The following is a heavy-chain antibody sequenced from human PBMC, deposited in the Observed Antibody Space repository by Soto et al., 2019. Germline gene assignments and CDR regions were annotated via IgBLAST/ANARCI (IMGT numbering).Heavy chain of an antibody. V-gene: IGHV4-34*01. Sequence: QVQLQQWGAGLLKPSETLSLTCTVYGGSFSGYYCSWIRQPPVKGLEWIGEINHSGSTSYNPSLKSPVTISVDTSKTQLYLKLSSVTAADTAVYYCARGYAATRAADWGQGTLVTVSS. J-gene: IGHJ4*02. CDR3: ARGYAATRAAD. D-gene: IGHD2-15*01. CDR2: INHSGST. CDR1: GGSFSGYY.